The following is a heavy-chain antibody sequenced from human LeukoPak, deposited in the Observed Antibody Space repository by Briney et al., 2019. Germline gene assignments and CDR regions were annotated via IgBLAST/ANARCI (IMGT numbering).Heavy chain of an antibody. CDR2: IIPILGIA. CDR3: ARRFGDYGGNSDWFDP. V-gene: IGHV1-69*04. J-gene: IGHJ5*02. D-gene: IGHD4-17*01. Sequence: SVTVSCKASGGTFSSYAISWVRQAPGQGLEWMGRIIPILGIANYAQKFQGRVTITADKSTSTAYMELSSLRSEDTAVYYCARRFGDYGGNSDWFDPWGQGTLVTVSS. CDR1: GGTFSSYA.